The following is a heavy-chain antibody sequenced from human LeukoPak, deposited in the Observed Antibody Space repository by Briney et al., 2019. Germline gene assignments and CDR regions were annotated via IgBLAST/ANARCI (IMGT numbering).Heavy chain of an antibody. J-gene: IGHJ5*02. CDR2: IYYSGST. CDR3: ARGRRAPYSYCSSTSCYVNWFDP. V-gene: IGHV4-59*11. D-gene: IGHD2-2*01. CDR1: GGSISSHY. Sequence: PSETLSLTCIVSGGSISSHYWSWIRQPPGKGLEWIGYIYYSGSTYYNPSLKSRVTISVDTSKNQFSLKLSSVTAADTAVYYCARGRRAPYSYCSSTSCYVNWFDPWGQGTLVTVSS.